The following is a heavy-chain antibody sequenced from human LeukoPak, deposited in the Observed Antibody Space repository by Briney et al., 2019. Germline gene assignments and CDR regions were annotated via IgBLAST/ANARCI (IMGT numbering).Heavy chain of an antibody. CDR3: ARDKRHSYGRYFAH. D-gene: IGHD5-18*01. CDR1: GDSISTYH. V-gene: IGHV4-59*01. Sequence: SETLSLTCSVSGDSISTYHWNWIREPPRKGLEWIAYMQSTGNSKYNPSLKSRATMSVDTSKNQVVLNLSSVTAADTAVYYCARDKRHSYGRYFAHWGQGMLVTVSS. CDR2: MQSTGNS. J-gene: IGHJ4*02.